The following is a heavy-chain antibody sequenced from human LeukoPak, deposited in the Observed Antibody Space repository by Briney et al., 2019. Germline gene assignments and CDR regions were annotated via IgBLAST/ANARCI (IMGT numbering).Heavy chain of an antibody. V-gene: IGHV5-51*01. D-gene: IGHD2-15*01. CDR2: IYPGDSDT. CDR1: GYSLTSYL. CDR3: ARHMGSSGANAFDI. Sequence: RWESLKISFKGSGYSLTSYLIGWVRQMPGKGPEWMGIIYPGDSDTRYGPSFQGQVTISADKSISTAYLQWSSLKASDTAMYYCARHMGSSGANAFDIWGQGTMVTVSS. J-gene: IGHJ3*02.